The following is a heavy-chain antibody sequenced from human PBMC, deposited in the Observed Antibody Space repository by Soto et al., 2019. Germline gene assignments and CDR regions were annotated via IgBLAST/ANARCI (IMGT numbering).Heavy chain of an antibody. J-gene: IGHJ4*02. CDR3: ASARGYSTFQYGFHVDY. CDR1: GFTFSSYA. CDR2: ISYDVNNK. V-gene: IGHV3-30-3*01. D-gene: IGHD5-18*01. Sequence: VQLVESGGGVVQPGRPLRLSCAASGFTFSSYAMHWVRQAPGKGLEWVAVISYDVNNKYYADSVKGRFTISRDNSKSTLYLQMNSLGPEDTALYFCASARGYSTFQYGFHVDYWGQGSLVTVSS.